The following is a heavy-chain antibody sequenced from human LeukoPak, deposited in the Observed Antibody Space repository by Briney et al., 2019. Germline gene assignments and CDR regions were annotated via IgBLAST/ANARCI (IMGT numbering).Heavy chain of an antibody. CDR2: ISYDGSNK. Sequence: GGSLRLSCAASGFIFSNYAIHWVRQAPGKGLEWVAVISYDGSNKYYADSVKGRFTISRDISKNTLYLQMNSLRAEDTAVYYCAREYHDSSGCLDYWGQGTLVTVSS. CDR3: AREYHDSSGCLDY. D-gene: IGHD3-22*01. J-gene: IGHJ4*02. V-gene: IGHV3-30*04. CDR1: GFIFSNYA.